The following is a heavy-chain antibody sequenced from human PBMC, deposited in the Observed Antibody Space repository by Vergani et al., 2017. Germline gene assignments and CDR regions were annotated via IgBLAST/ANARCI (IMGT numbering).Heavy chain of an antibody. V-gene: IGHV3-21*04. CDR1: GFTFSSYS. CDR2: ISSSGGST. D-gene: IGHD2-2*02. Sequence: VQLVESGGGVVQPGRSLRLSCAASGFTFSSYSMNWVRQAPGKGLEWVSSISSSGGSTYYADSVRGRFTISRDNSRNTMYLQMNSLGAEDTAVYYCASCYTRWLVDYYFDYWGQGTLVTVSS. J-gene: IGHJ4*02. CDR3: ASCYTRWLVDYYFDY.